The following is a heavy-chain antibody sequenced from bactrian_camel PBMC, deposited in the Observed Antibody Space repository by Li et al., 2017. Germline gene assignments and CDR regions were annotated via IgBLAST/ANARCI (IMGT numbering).Heavy chain of an antibody. D-gene: IGHD5*01. CDR2: IDSRGTT. J-gene: IGHJ4*01. V-gene: IGHV3S57*01. Sequence: QVQLVESGGGSVQAGGSLRLICTASGHTYSYSCMGWFRQAPGKEREGVGRIDSRGTTEYVDSVKGRFTVFKGNAGKTLYLQMNDLRPEDTGMYYCAADWGWGPSCLTAAGTAFWGQGTQVTVS. CDR3: AADWGWGPSCLTAAGTAF. CDR1: GHTYSYSC.